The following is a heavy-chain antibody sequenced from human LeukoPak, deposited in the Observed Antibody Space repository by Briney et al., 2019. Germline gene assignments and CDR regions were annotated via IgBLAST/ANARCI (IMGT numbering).Heavy chain of an antibody. J-gene: IGHJ4*02. D-gene: IGHD7-27*01. CDR1: GGSVSDYY. CDR2: IYYTGST. CDR3: ASRKLGNDY. V-gene: IGHV4-59*02. Sequence: SETLSLTCTVSGGSVSDYYWSWIRQSPGKGLEWIGYIYYTGSTSYNPSLRSRVTMSADSSKNQFSLKLSSVTAADTAVYYCASRKLGNDYWGQGTLVTVSS.